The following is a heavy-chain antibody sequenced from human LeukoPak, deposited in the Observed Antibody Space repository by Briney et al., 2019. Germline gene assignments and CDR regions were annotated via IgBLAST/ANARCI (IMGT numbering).Heavy chain of an antibody. J-gene: IGHJ6*02. CDR3: ARARRNYYDSSGYSYYYYGMDV. V-gene: IGHV4-34*01. Sequence: SETLSLTCAVYGGSFSGYYWSWIRQPPRKGLEWIGEINHSGSTNYNPSLKSRVTISVGTSKNQFSLKLSSVTAADTAVYYCARARRNYYDSSGYSYYYYGMDVWGQGTTVTVSS. D-gene: IGHD3-22*01. CDR1: GGSFSGYY. CDR2: INHSGST.